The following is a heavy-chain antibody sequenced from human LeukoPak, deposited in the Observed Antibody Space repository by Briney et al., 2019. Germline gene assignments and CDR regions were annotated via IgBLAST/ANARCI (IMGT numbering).Heavy chain of an antibody. V-gene: IGHV3-23*01. CDR1: GFTFSSYA. CDR3: AKDRGRYSSSWNYFDY. Sequence: GGSLRLSCAASGFTFSSYAMSWVRQAPGKGLEWVLAISGSGGSTYYADSVKGRFTISRDNSKNTLYLQMNSLRAEDTAVYYCAKDRGRYSSSWNYFDYWGQGTLVTVSS. D-gene: IGHD6-13*01. CDR2: ISGSGGST. J-gene: IGHJ4*02.